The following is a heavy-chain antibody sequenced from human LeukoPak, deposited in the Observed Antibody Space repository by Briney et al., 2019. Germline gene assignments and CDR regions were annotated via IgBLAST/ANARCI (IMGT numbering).Heavy chain of an antibody. CDR2: ISYDGSNK. CDR3: AKDLFDY. Sequence: GGSLRLSCAASGFTFSSYGMHWVRQAPGKGLEWVAVISYDGSNKYYADSVKGRFTISRDNSKNTLYLQMNSLRAEDTAVYYCAKDLFDYWGQGTLVTVSS. V-gene: IGHV3-30*18. J-gene: IGHJ4*02. CDR1: GFTFSSYG.